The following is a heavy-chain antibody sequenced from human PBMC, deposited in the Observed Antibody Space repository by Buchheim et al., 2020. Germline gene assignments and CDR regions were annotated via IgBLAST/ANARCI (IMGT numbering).Heavy chain of an antibody. CDR3: TRSSGAATTGEFDY. CDR2: IYPGDSDT. Sequence: EVQLVQSGAEVKKPGESLKISCKGSGYSFTSYWIGWVRQMPGKGLEWMGIIYPGDSDTRYSPSFQVQVTISVDKSINTAYPQWSSLEASHTAMYYCTRSSGAATTGEFDYWGQGTL. J-gene: IGHJ4*02. V-gene: IGHV5-51*03. D-gene: IGHD2-15*01. CDR1: GYSFTSYW.